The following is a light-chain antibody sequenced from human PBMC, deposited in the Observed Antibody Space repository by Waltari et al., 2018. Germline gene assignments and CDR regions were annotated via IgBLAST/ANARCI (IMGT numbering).Light chain of an antibody. CDR1: SSDIGGYNH. CDR2: DVS. CDR3: SSYTSSSTVV. V-gene: IGLV2-14*03. J-gene: IGLJ2*01. Sequence: QSALTQPASVSGSPGQSITISCTGTSSDIGGYNHVSGYQQHPGKAPKLMIYDVSNRPSGVSNRFSGSKSGNTASLTISGLQAEDEVDYYCSSYTSSSTVVFGGGTKLTVL.